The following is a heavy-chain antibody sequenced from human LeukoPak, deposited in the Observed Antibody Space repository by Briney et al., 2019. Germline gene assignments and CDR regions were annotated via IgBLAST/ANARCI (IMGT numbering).Heavy chain of an antibody. J-gene: IGHJ3*02. CDR3: ARTTSMNYVGDAFHI. CDR1: GFTFSSYW. CDR2: INSDGSGT. D-gene: IGHD1-7*01. Sequence: GGSLRLSCAASGFTFSSYWFHWVRQAPGKGLVWVSRINSDGSGTTYADSVKGRFTISRDNAKSTLFLQMNSLRAEDTALYYCARTTSMNYVGDAFHIWGQGTMVTVSS. V-gene: IGHV3-74*01.